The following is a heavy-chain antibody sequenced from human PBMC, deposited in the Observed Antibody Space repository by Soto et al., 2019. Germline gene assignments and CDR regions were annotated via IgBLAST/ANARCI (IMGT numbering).Heavy chain of an antibody. CDR1: GFTFSSYG. V-gene: IGHV3-30*18. Sequence: QVQLVESGGGVVQPGRSLRLSCAASGFTFSSYGMHWVRQAPGKGLEWVAVISYDGSNKYYADSVKGRFTISRDNSKNTLDLQMNSLRAEDTAVYYCAKTNGIYSGYDWTGMREYYYGMDVWGQGTTVTVSS. D-gene: IGHD5-12*01. CDR2: ISYDGSNK. CDR3: AKTNGIYSGYDWTGMREYYYGMDV. J-gene: IGHJ6*02.